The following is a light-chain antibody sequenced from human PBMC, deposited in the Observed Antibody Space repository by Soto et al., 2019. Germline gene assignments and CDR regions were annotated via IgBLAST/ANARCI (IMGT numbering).Light chain of an antibody. V-gene: IGLV2-14*01. Sequence: QSVLTQPASVSGSPGQSITISCTGTSSDVGGYNYVSWYQQHPGKAPKLMIFDVNNRPSGVSNRFSGSKSGNTASLTISGLQAEDEADYYCSSYTSSSSTRVFGTGTKLTVL. J-gene: IGLJ1*01. CDR1: SSDVGGYNY. CDR3: SSYTSSSSTRV. CDR2: DVN.